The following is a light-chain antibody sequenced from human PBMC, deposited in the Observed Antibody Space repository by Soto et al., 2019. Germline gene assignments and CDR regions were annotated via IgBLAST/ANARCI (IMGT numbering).Light chain of an antibody. CDR1: QSVSSY. V-gene: IGKV3-11*01. CDR2: DAS. J-gene: IGKJ1*01. Sequence: IVLTQSPATLSLSPGARATLSCRAGQSVSSYLAWYQQKPGQAPRLLIYDASNRATSIPARFSGTGPGTDFTLPISSLEPEDFAVYYCTQRSTGPWTSGQGTKVEIK. CDR3: TQRSTGPWT.